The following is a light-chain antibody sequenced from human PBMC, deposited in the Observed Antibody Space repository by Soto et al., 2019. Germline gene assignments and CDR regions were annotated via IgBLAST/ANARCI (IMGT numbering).Light chain of an antibody. Sequence: DIQMTQSPSSLSASVGDRVTITCRASQNINNWLAWYQQKPGKAPNLLIYEASSLESGVPSRFSGSGSGTEFTLTIGGLQPDDFATYYCQQFNSYPITFGQGTRLEIK. CDR2: EAS. V-gene: IGKV1-5*01. J-gene: IGKJ5*01. CDR3: QQFNSYPIT. CDR1: QNINNW.